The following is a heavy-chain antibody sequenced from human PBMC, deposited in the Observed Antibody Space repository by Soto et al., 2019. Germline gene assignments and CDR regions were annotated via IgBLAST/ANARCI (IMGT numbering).Heavy chain of an antibody. J-gene: IGHJ4*02. V-gene: IGHV1-18*01. Sequence: ASVKVSCKASGYTFTSYGIIWVRQAPGQGLEWMGWISAYNGNTNYAQKLQGRVTMTTDTSTSTAYMELRSLRSDDTAVYYCARTFRQLVFMTYWGQGTLVTVSS. D-gene: IGHD6-6*01. CDR3: ARTFRQLVFMTY. CDR2: ISAYNGNT. CDR1: GYTFTSYG.